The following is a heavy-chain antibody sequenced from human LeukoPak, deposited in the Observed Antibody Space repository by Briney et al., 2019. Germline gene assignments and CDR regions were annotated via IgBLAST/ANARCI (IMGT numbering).Heavy chain of an antibody. J-gene: IGHJ4*02. CDR1: GGTFSSYT. V-gene: IGHV1-69*02. CDR3: ARGRDGYNFWYDY. CDR2: IIPILGIA. Sequence: SVKVSCKASGGTFSSYTISWVRQAPGQGLEWMGRIIPILGIANYAQKFQGRVTITADKSTGTAYMELSSLRSEDTAVYYCARGRDGYNFWYDYWGQGTLVTVSS. D-gene: IGHD5-24*01.